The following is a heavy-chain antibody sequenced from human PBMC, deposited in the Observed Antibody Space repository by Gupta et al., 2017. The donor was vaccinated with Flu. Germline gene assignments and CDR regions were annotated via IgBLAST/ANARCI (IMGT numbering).Heavy chain of an antibody. D-gene: IGHD6-13*01. Sequence: QVQLQQWGAGLLKPSETLSLTCAVYGGSFSGYYWSWIRQPPGKGLEWIGEINHSGSTNYNPSLKSRVTISVDTSKNQFSLKLSSVTAADTAVYYCARFRIAAAGTIYYYYYGMDVWGQGTTVTVSS. CDR1: GGSFSGYY. CDR3: ARFRIAAAGTIYYYYYGMDV. V-gene: IGHV4-34*01. CDR2: INHSGST. J-gene: IGHJ6*02.